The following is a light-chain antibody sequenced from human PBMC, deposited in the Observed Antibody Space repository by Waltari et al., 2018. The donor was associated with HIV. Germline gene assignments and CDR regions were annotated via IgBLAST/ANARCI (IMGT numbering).Light chain of an antibody. V-gene: IGKV1-39*01. Sequence: ILLTQSSSSLSGSVGDRVSMTCRASETVGTNVNWYKHRPGQAPRVLISRTSILQSGVPSRFSGSSSGSHFTLTISDLQPEDAATYYCHQAYTVPWSFGQGT. CDR2: RTS. CDR3: HQAYTVPWS. J-gene: IGKJ1*01. CDR1: ETVGTN.